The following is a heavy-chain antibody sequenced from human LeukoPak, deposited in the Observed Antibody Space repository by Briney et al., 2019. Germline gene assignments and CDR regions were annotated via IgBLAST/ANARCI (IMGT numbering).Heavy chain of an antibody. CDR1: GFTFSSYA. V-gene: IGHV3-23*01. CDR3: AKENTMIVLGAFDI. D-gene: IGHD3-22*01. Sequence: GGSLRLSCAASGFTFSSYAMSWVRQAPGKGLDWVSGITSSGGNTYYADSVKGRFTISRDNSKNTLYLQMNSLRAEDMAVYYCAKENTMIVLGAFDIWGQGTMVTVSS. J-gene: IGHJ3*02. CDR2: ITSSGGNT.